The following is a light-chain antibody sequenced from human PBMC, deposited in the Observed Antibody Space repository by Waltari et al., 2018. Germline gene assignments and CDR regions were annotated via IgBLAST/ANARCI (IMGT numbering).Light chain of an antibody. Sequence: EIVLTQSPGTLSLSPGERATLSCRASQTLTKKYLAWYQQKPGQAPRLLIYGASSRAAGIPDRFSGIGSGTDFTLTIDRLEPEDFAVYYCQQYGSSVLYTFGQGTNLEI. CDR3: QQYGSSVLYT. CDR1: QTLTKKY. J-gene: IGKJ2*01. CDR2: GAS. V-gene: IGKV3-20*01.